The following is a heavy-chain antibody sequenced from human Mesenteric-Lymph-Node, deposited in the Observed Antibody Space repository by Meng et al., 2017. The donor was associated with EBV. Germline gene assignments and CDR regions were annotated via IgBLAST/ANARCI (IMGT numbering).Heavy chain of an antibody. CDR3: ARADYGGNGTVWYFDL. CDR1: GYIFTDYS. D-gene: IGHD4-23*01. J-gene: IGHJ2*01. V-gene: IGHV1-3*01. Sequence: QVQLVQSGAEVKKPGASVKVSCMASGYIFTDYSIHWVRQAPGQRLEWMGWINADNGYTKYSQNFQGRVTITRDTSASTAYMELSSLRSEDTAVYYCARADYGGNGTVWYFDLWGRGTLVTVSS. CDR2: INADNGYT.